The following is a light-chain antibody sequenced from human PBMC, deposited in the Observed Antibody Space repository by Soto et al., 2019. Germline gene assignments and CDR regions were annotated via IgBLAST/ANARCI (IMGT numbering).Light chain of an antibody. CDR2: DAS. V-gene: IGKV1-5*01. CDR3: QQYNTYWT. CDR1: QSISSW. J-gene: IGKJ1*01. Sequence: DLQMTQSPSTLSASVGDSVPITCRASQSISSWLAWYQQNPGKPPKLLIYDASSLESGVPSRFSGSGSGTEFTLTISSLQPEDFATYYCQQYNTYWTVGQGTKVDIK.